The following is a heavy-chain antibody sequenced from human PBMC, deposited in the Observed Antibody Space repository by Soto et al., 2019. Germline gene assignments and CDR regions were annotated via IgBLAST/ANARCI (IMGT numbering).Heavy chain of an antibody. V-gene: IGHV3-74*02. CDR2: IKGDGSIT. CDR3: VRVASDNYAAYV. J-gene: IGHJ6*02. CDR1: EFTFSNYW. Sequence: EVQLVESGGGLVQPGGSLRLSCAASEFTFSNYWMHWVRQAPGKGLVWVSRIKGDGSITNYADSVKGRFTISRDNAKNTVFLQMDSVTSEDTAVYYCVRVASDNYAAYVLGQGTTVTVSS. D-gene: IGHD1-1*01.